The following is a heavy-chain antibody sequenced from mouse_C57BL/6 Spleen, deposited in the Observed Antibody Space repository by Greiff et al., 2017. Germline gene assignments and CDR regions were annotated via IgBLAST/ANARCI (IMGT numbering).Heavy chain of an antibody. Sequence: DVQLVESGGGLVQPGGSLSLSCAASGFTFTDYYMSWVRQPPGKALEWLGFIRNKANGYTTEYSASVKGRFTISRDNSQSILYLQRNALRAEDSATYYCARYRPSYWYFDVWGTGTTVTVAS. CDR2: IRNKANGYTT. CDR3: ARYRPSYWYFDV. J-gene: IGHJ1*03. CDR1: GFTFTDYY. V-gene: IGHV7-3*01.